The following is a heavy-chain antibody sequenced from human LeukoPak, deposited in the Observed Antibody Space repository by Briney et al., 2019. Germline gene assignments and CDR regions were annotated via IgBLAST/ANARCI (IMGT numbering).Heavy chain of an antibody. V-gene: IGHV3-64D*06. CDR3: VKDPSSSWYGFGDFDY. D-gene: IGHD6-13*01. Sequence: QTGGSLRLSCAASGFTFSSYAMHWVRQAPGKGLEYVSAISSNGGSTYYADSVKGRFTISRDNSKNTLYLQMSSLRAEDTAVYYCVKDPSSSWYGFGDFDYWGQGTLVTVSS. J-gene: IGHJ4*02. CDR2: ISSNGGST. CDR1: GFTFSSYA.